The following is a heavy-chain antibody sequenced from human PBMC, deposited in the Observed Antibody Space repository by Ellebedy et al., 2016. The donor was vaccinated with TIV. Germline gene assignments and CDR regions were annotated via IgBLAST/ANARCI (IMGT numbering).Heavy chain of an antibody. CDR3: ARTRWQLAFDY. J-gene: IGHJ4*02. V-gene: IGHV1-2*02. Sequence: AASVKVSCKASGDTFTDYDFHWVRQAPGQGLEWMAWINPNSGGTGYAQKVQGRVTVTRDTSISTAYMELSTLRSDDTAVYYCARTRWQLAFDYWGQGTLVTVSS. D-gene: IGHD4-23*01. CDR2: INPNSGGT. CDR1: GDTFTDYD.